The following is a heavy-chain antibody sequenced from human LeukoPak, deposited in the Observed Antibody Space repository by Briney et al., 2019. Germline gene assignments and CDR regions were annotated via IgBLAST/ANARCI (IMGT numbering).Heavy chain of an antibody. J-gene: IGHJ4*02. Sequence: QPGGSLRLSCAASGFTFSNYWMHWVRQAPGKGLVWVSRINGAGSTTTHADSVKGRFTISRDNAKDTLYLQMNSLSAEDTAVYYCARDGDTGYSYGSGFDFWGQGTLVTVSS. D-gene: IGHD5-18*01. CDR1: GFTFSNYW. CDR3: ARDGDTGYSYGSGFDF. CDR2: INGAGSTT. V-gene: IGHV3-74*01.